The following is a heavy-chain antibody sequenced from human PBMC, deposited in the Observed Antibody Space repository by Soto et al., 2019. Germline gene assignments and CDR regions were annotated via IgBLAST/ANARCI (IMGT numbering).Heavy chain of an antibody. Sequence: QSQTLSLTCAISGDSVSSNSAAWNWIRQSPSRGLEWLGRTYYRSKWYNDYAVSVKSRITINPDTSKNQFSLQLNSVTPEDTAVYYCAREGIVVVPAATNYYYYYGMDVWGQGTTVTVSS. CDR1: GDSVSSNSAA. V-gene: IGHV6-1*01. J-gene: IGHJ6*02. D-gene: IGHD2-2*01. CDR3: AREGIVVVPAATNYYYYYGMDV. CDR2: TYYRSKWYN.